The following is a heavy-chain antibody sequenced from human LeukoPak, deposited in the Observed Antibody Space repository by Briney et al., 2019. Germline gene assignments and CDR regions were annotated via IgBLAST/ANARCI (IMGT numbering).Heavy chain of an antibody. J-gene: IGHJ4*02. V-gene: IGHV3-7*01. CDR3: ANTPGEPGY. CDR1: GFTFSGYG. D-gene: IGHD7-27*01. Sequence: GGSLRLSCAASGFTFSGYGMHWVRQAPGKGLEWVANIKQDGSEKYYVDSVKGRFTISRDNAKNSLYLQMNSLRAEDTAVYYCANTPGEPGYWGQGTLVTVSS. CDR2: IKQDGSEK.